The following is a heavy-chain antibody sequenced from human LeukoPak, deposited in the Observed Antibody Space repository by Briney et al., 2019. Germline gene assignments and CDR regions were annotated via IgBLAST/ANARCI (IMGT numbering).Heavy chain of an antibody. CDR2: ISYDGSNK. CDR3: AKGIDSSGYYPTDY. Sequence: GGSPRLFRAASGFTFSSYGMHWVRQAPGKGLEWVAVISYDGSNKYYADSVKGRFTISRDNSKNTLYLQMNSLRAEDTAVYSCAKGIDSSGYYPTDYWGQGHVVTVSS. D-gene: IGHD3-22*01. V-gene: IGHV3-30*18. J-gene: IGHJ4*02. CDR1: GFTFSSYG.